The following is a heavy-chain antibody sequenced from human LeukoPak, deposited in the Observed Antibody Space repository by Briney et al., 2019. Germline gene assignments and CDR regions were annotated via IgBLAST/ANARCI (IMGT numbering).Heavy chain of an antibody. CDR2: ISSSGSTI. J-gene: IGHJ4*02. CDR3: ARPPYYYDSSGRSS. Sequence: GGSLRLSCTASGFTFSTYWMTWVRQAPGKGLEWVSYISSSGSTIYYADSVKGRFTISRDNAKNSLYLQMNSLRAEDTAVYYCARPPYYYDSSGRSSWGQGTLVTVSS. D-gene: IGHD3-22*01. CDR1: GFTFSTYW. V-gene: IGHV3-48*03.